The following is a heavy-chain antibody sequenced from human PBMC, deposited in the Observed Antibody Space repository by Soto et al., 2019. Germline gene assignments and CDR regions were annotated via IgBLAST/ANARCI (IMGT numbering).Heavy chain of an antibody. Sequence: EVLLVQSGAEVKKPGESLRISCKGSGHSFVTHWIGWVRQMPGKDLEWMGIIYPGDSETRYSPAFQGQVTISADKSITTAYLQWGSLKASDTAMYYCASTVNGYFEYWGQGSVVTVSS. CDR1: GHSFVTHW. CDR2: IYPGDSET. CDR3: ASTVNGYFEY. D-gene: IGHD4-17*01. V-gene: IGHV5-51*01. J-gene: IGHJ4*01.